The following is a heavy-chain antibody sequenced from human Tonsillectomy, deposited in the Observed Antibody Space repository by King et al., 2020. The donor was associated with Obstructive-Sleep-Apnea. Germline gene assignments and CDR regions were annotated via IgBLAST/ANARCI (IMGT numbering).Heavy chain of an antibody. Sequence: VQLVESGGGLVQPGGSLRLSCAASGFTFSSYWMHWVRQAPGKGLLCVSLINSDGSSTSYADSVKGRFTISRDNAKNTLYLQMNSLRAEDTAVYYCARGGPVRSFDYWGQGTLVTVSS. J-gene: IGHJ4*02. V-gene: IGHV3-74*01. CDR1: GFTFSSYW. CDR3: ARGGPVRSFDY. D-gene: IGHD5-24*01. CDR2: INSDGSST.